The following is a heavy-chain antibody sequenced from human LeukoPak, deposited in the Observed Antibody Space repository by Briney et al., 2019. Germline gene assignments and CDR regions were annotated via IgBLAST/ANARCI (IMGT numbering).Heavy chain of an antibody. V-gene: IGHV3-48*03. CDR3: ARDQSH. J-gene: IGHJ4*02. Sequence: GGSLRLSCAASGFTFTSYEMNWVRQAPGKGLEWVSYISSSGSPIYYADSVKGRFTISRDNAKSSLYLQMNSLRAEDTAVYYCARDQSHWGQGTLVTVSS. CDR1: GFTFTSYE. CDR2: ISSSGSPI.